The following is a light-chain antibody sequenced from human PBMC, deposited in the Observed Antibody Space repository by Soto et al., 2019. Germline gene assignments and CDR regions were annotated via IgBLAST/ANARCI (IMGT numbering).Light chain of an antibody. Sequence: DIQMTQSPSTLSASVRDRVTITCRASQSIGSWLAWYQQKPGKAPKLLIYDASSLQSGVPPRFSGSRSGTEFTLTISSLQPEDFATFYCQQVKSYPLTFGGGTKVDIK. CDR3: QQVKSYPLT. CDR1: QSIGSW. V-gene: IGKV1-5*01. CDR2: DAS. J-gene: IGKJ4*01.